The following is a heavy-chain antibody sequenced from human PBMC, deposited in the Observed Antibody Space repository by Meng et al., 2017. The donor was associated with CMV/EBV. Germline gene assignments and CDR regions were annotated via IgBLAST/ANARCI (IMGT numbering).Heavy chain of an antibody. CDR1: GFSLSTSGVG. D-gene: IGHD6-13*01. J-gene: IGHJ5*02. CDR2: IYWDDDK. CDR3: AHRGRIAAAGTDWFDP. Sequence: ITCKESCPTLVKPTQTLTLTCTFSGFSLSTSGVGVGWIRQPPGKALEWLALIYWDDDKRYSPSLKSRLTITKDTSKNQVVLTMTNMDPVDTATYYCAHRGRIAAAGTDWFDPWGQGTLVTVSS. V-gene: IGHV2-5*02.